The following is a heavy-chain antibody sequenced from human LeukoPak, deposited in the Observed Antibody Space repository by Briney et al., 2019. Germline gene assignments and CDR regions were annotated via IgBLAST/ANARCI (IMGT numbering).Heavy chain of an antibody. CDR3: AKSYSGNYNDAFGI. Sequence: PGGSLRLSCAASGFTFSSYGMHWVRQAPGKGLEWVAVISYDGSNKYYADSVKGRFTISRDNSKNTLYLQMNSLRAEDTAVYYCAKSYSGNYNDAFGIWGQGTMVTVSS. J-gene: IGHJ3*02. V-gene: IGHV3-30*18. CDR2: ISYDGSNK. D-gene: IGHD1-26*01. CDR1: GFTFSSYG.